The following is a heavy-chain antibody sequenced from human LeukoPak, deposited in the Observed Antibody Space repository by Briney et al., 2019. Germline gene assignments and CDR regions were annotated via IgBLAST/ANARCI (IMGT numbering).Heavy chain of an antibody. CDR1: GFTFSSYG. CDR3: AKDRRTLDAFDI. CDR2: ISTRGGST. V-gene: IGHV3-23*01. Sequence: GSLRLSCAAAGFTFSSYGISRVRQAPGKGLEWVSGISTRGGSTYYADSVKGRFTISRDNSKNTLFLQMNSLRAEDTAVYNCAKDRRTLDAFDIWGQGTMVTVSS. J-gene: IGHJ3*02.